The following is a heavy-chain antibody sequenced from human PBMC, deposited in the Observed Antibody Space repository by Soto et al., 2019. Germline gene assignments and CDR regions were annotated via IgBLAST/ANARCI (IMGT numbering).Heavy chain of an antibody. D-gene: IGHD6-19*01. CDR1: GGSISSYY. J-gene: IGHJ6*02. CDR3: ARDRGSSGWYGGYYGMDV. CDR2: IYYSGST. Sequence: PSETLSLTCTVSGGSISSYYWSWIRQPPGKGLEWIGYIYYSGSTNYNPSLKSRVTISVDTSRNQFSLKLSSVTAADTAVYYCARDRGSSGWYGGYYGMDVWGQGTTVTVPS. V-gene: IGHV4-59*01.